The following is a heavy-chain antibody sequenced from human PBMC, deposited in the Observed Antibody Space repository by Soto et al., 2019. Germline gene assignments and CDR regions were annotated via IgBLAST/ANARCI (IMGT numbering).Heavy chain of an antibody. D-gene: IGHD2-15*01. J-gene: IGHJ6*02. Sequence: ASVKVSCKASGYTFTSYYMHWVRQAPGQGLEWMGIINPSGGSTSYAQKFQGRVTMTRDTSTSTVYMELSSLRSEDTAVYYCARDRAHCSGGSCYSVSYYYYYGMDVWGQGTTVTVSS. V-gene: IGHV1-46*01. CDR2: INPSGGST. CDR1: GYTFTSYY. CDR3: ARDRAHCSGGSCYSVSYYYYYGMDV.